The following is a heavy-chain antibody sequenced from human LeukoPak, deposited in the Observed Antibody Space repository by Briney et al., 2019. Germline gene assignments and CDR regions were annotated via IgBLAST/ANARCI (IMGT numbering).Heavy chain of an antibody. CDR2: ISSSSTTI. D-gene: IGHD6-13*01. Sequence: GGSLRLSCAASGFSFSRYTMSWVRQAPGKGLEWISYISSSSTTIKYADSVKGQFIISRDNAKNSVYLQMNSLRAEDTAVYYCALIAVDWQQPFDYWGQGTLVTVSS. V-gene: IGHV3-48*01. CDR3: ALIAVDWQQPFDY. CDR1: GFSFSRYT. J-gene: IGHJ4*02.